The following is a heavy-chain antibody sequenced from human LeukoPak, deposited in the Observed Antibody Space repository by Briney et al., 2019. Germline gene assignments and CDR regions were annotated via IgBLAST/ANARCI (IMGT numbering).Heavy chain of an antibody. Sequence: GGSLRLSCVASGFTFSNYDMNWVRQAPGKGLEWVSFISSSSSYIYYADSVKGRFTISRDNSKNTLYLQMNSLRAEDTAVYYCARELSLMVYAMGYFDYWGQGTLVTVSS. CDR3: ARELSLMVYAMGYFDY. CDR2: ISSSSSYI. CDR1: GFTFSNYD. J-gene: IGHJ4*02. D-gene: IGHD2-8*01. V-gene: IGHV3-21*01.